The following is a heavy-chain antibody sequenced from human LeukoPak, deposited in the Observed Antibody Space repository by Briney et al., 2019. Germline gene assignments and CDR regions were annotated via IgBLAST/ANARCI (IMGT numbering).Heavy chain of an antibody. Sequence: GGSLRLSCAASGFTFSSYEMNWVRQAPGKGLEWVSYISSSGSTIYYADSVKGRFTISRDNAKNLLYLQMNSLRAEDTAVYYCATQHCTNGWYYFDYWGQGTLVTVSS. D-gene: IGHD2-8*01. J-gene: IGHJ4*02. CDR2: ISSSGSTI. V-gene: IGHV3-48*03. CDR3: ATQHCTNGWYYFDY. CDR1: GFTFSSYE.